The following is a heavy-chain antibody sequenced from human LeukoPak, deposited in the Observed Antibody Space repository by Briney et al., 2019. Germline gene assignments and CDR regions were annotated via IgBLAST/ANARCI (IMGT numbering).Heavy chain of an antibody. V-gene: IGHV3-21*01. D-gene: IGHD6-13*01. CDR3: ARVRDSAAAGTVDY. Sequence: PGGSLRLSCAASGFTFSSYSMNWVRQAPGKGLEWVSSISGSSSYIYYADSVKGRFTISRDNAKNSLYLQMNSLRAEDTAVYYCARVRDSAAAGTVDYWGQGTLVTVSS. CDR2: ISGSSSYI. CDR1: GFTFSSYS. J-gene: IGHJ4*02.